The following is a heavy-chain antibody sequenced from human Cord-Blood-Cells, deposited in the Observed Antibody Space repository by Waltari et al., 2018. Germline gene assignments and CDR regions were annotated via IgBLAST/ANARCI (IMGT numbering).Heavy chain of an antibody. Sequence: QVQLQQWAAGLLKPSETLSLTCAVYGESFSGYYWSLSRQPPGKRLEWIGEINHSGSTNYNPSLKSRVTISVDTSKNQFSLKLSSVTAADTAVYYCARGELIAAAYYFDYWGQGTLVTVSS. D-gene: IGHD6-13*01. CDR1: GESFSGYY. CDR2: INHSGST. CDR3: ARGELIAAAYYFDY. V-gene: IGHV4-34*01. J-gene: IGHJ4*02.